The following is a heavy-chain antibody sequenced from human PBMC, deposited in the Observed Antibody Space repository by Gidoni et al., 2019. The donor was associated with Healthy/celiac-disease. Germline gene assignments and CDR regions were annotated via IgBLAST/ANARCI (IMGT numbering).Heavy chain of an antibody. Sequence: EVQLLESGGGLVQPGGSLRLSCAASGFTFSSYAMRWVRQAPGKGLEWVSAISGSGGSTYYADSVKGRFTISRDNSKNTLYLQMNSLRAEDTAVYYCAKGPYGIMITFGGPKGDAFDIWGQGTMVTVSS. CDR2: ISGSGGST. J-gene: IGHJ3*02. CDR1: GFTFSSYA. D-gene: IGHD3-16*01. V-gene: IGHV3-23*01. CDR3: AKGPYGIMITFGGPKGDAFDI.